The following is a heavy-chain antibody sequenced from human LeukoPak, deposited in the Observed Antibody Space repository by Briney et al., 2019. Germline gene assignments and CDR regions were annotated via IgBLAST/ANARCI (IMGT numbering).Heavy chain of an antibody. V-gene: IGHV3-48*01. D-gene: IGHD3-3*01. CDR2: ISSSSSTI. J-gene: IGHJ5*02. Sequence: GGSLRLSCAASGFTFSSYSMNWVRQAPGKGLEWVSYISSSSSTIYYADSVKGRFTISRDNAKNSLYLQVNSLRAEDTAVYYCASVPLWSGTSEFDPWGQGTLVTVSS. CDR1: GFTFSSYS. CDR3: ASVPLWSGTSEFDP.